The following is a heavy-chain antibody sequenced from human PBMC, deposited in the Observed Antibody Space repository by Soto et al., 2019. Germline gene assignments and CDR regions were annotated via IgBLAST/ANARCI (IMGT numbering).Heavy chain of an antibody. J-gene: IGHJ5*02. CDR2: INPILSMS. D-gene: IGHD5-18*01. Sequence: SVKVSCKASGDAFSFYTINWVRQAPGLGLEWVGRINPILSMSNYAQKFQGRVTMTADKSTSTAYMELRSLRAEDTALYYCTRGGGYSYFPLDRWGQGALVTVSS. V-gene: IGHV1-69*02. CDR1: GDAFSFYT. CDR3: TRGGGYSYFPLDR.